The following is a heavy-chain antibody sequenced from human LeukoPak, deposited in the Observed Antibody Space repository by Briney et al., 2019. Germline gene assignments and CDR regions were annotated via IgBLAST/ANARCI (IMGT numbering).Heavy chain of an antibody. D-gene: IGHD3-22*01. V-gene: IGHV4-34*01. Sequence: SETLSLTCAVYGGSFSGYYWSWIRQPPGKGLEWIGEINHSGSTNYNPSLKSRVTISVDTSKNQFSLKLSSVTAADTAVYYCARGRSISDYYDSSGYYYPAYYYYGMDVWGQGTTVTVSS. J-gene: IGHJ6*02. CDR1: GGSFSGYY. CDR3: ARGRSISDYYDSSGYYYPAYYYYGMDV. CDR2: INHSGST.